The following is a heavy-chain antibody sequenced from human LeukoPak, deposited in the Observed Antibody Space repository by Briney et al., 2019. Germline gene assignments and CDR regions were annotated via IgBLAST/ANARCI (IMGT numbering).Heavy chain of an antibody. CDR1: GYSFASYW. D-gene: IGHD1-26*01. CDR3: ARAGIVGATAFDD. CDR2: IYPGDSDT. V-gene: IGHV5-51*01. J-gene: IGHJ4*02. Sequence: GESLKISCKGSGYSFASYWIAWVRQMPGKGLELLGIIYPGDSDTRYSPSFQGQVTISADKSISTAYLQWSSLRASDTAIYYCARAGIVGATAFDDWGQGTLVTVSS.